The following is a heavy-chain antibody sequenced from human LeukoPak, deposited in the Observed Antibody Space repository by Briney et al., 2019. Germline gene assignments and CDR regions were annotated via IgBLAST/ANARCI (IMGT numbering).Heavy chain of an antibody. CDR1: GFTFSSYS. J-gene: IGHJ3*02. D-gene: IGHD3-10*01. CDR3: ARDQWVNYYGSGSYYAYAFDI. V-gene: IGHV3-21*01. CDR2: ISSSSSYI. Sequence: PGGSLRLSCAASGFTFSSYSMNWVRQAPGKGLEWVSSISSSSSYIYYADSVKGQFTISRDNAKNSLYLQMNSLRAEDTAVYYCARDQWVNYYGSGSYYAYAFDIWGQGTMVTVSS.